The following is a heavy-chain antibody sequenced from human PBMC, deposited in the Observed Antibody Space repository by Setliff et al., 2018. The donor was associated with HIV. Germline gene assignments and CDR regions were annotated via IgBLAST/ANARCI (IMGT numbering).Heavy chain of an antibody. CDR1: GGSFSNYA. V-gene: IGHV1-69*13. J-gene: IGHJ2*01. Sequence: ASVKVSCKASGGSFSNYAISWVRQAPGQGLEWMGGINPFFGTAHYAQKFQGIVTMTADESTSTADIELSSLRSEDTAVYYCARDDHYYDSGSYYSDWYFDLWGRGTLVTVSS. CDR2: INPFFGTA. D-gene: IGHD3-10*01. CDR3: ARDDHYYDSGSYYSDWYFDL.